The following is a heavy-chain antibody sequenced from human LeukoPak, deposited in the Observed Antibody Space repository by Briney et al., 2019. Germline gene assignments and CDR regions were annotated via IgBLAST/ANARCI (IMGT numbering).Heavy chain of an antibody. CDR1: GGSISSYY. CDR3: ARSYSGSYENYYYYGMDV. V-gene: IGHV4-59*01. J-gene: IGHJ6*02. D-gene: IGHD1-26*01. CDR2: IYYSGST. Sequence: PSETLSLTCTVSGGSISSYYWSWIRQPPGKGLEWTGYIYYSGSTNYNPSLKSRVTISVDTSKNQFSLKLSSVTAADTAVYYCARSYSGSYENYYYYGMDVWGQGTTVTVSS.